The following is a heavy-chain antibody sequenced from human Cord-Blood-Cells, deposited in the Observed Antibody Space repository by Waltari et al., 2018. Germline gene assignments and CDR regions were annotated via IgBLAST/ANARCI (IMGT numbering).Heavy chain of an antibody. D-gene: IGHD3-3*01. CDR3: AKPYYDFWSGYYADY. CDR2: ISYDGSNK. J-gene: IGHJ4*02. Sequence: VESGGGVVQPGRSLRLSCAASGFTFSSYGMHWVRQAPGKGLEWVAVISYDGSNKYYADSVKGRFTISRDNSKNTLYLQMNSLRAEDTAVYYCAKPYYDFWSGYYADYWGQGTLVTVSS. V-gene: IGHV3-30*18. CDR1: GFTFSSYG.